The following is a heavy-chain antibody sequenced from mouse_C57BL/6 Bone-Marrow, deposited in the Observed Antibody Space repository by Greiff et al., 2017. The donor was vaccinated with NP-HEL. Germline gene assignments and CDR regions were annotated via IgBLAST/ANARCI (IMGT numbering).Heavy chain of an antibody. Sequence: QVQLQQPGAELVRPGTSVKLSCKASGYTFTSYWMHWVKQRPGQGLEWIGVIDPSDSYTNYIQKFKGKATLTVDTSSSTAYMQLSSLTSEDSAVYYCARRPFLAYWGQGTLVTVSA. CDR1: GYTFTSYW. CDR3: ARRPFLAY. J-gene: IGHJ3*01. CDR2: IDPSDSYT. V-gene: IGHV1-59*01.